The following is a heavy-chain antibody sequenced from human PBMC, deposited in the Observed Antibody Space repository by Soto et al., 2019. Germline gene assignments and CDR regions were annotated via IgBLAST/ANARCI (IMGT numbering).Heavy chain of an antibody. Sequence: PSETLSLTCTVSGGSIINNHYYWGWVRQPPGKGLEWIGSIYYSGSTYYNPSLKSRVTVSVDTSKNQFSLKLSSVTAADTAVYYCARHPSDFWFDPWGQGTLVTVSS. V-gene: IGHV4-39*01. D-gene: IGHD2-21*02. CDR1: GGSIINNHYY. J-gene: IGHJ5*02. CDR2: IYYSGST. CDR3: ARHPSDFWFDP.